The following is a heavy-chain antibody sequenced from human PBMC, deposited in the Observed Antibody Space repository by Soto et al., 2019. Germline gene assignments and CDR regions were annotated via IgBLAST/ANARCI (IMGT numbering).Heavy chain of an antibody. CDR1: GGSIRSSSYY. V-gene: IGHV4-39*01. CDR3: ASLQFTDWFDP. Sequence: PSETLSLTCTVSGGSIRSSSYYWGWIRQPPGKGLEWIGSVYYSGSTYYNPSLKSRFTISVDTSKSQFSLKLSSVTAADTAVYYCASLQFTDWFDPWGQGTLVTVSS. D-gene: IGHD1-1*01. CDR2: VYYSGST. J-gene: IGHJ5*02.